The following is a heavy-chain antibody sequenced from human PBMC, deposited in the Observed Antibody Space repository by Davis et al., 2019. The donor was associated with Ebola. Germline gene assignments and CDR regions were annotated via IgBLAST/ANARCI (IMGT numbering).Heavy chain of an antibody. J-gene: IGHJ6*02. D-gene: IGHD2/OR15-2a*01. CDR1: GFTFNNYA. V-gene: IGHV3-23*01. CDR3: AKGGARYFYHYYGMDV. Sequence: PGGSLRLSCAASGFTFNNYAMTWVRQAPGKGLEWVSGISGSGATTYYADSVKGRFTISRDNSKNTLYLQMNSLRADDTALYYCAKGGARYFYHYYGMDVWGQGTTVTVSS. CDR2: ISGSGATT.